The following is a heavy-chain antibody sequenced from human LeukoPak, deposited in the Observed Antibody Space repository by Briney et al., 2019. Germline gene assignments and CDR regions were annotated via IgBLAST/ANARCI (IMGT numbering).Heavy chain of an antibody. CDR2: IYYSGST. Sequence: SETLSLTCTVSGGSISSYYWSWIRQPPGKGLEWIGYIYYSGSTNYNPSLKSRVTISVDTSKNQFSLKLSSVTAADTAVYYCARRGEVAGYTDWFDPWGQGTLVTVSS. D-gene: IGHD6-19*01. V-gene: IGHV4-59*08. CDR1: GGSISSYY. J-gene: IGHJ5*02. CDR3: ARRGEVAGYTDWFDP.